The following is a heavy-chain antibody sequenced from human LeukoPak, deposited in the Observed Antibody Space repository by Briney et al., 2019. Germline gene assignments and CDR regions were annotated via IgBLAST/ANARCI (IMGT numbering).Heavy chain of an antibody. J-gene: IGHJ4*02. V-gene: IGHV3-11*06. CDR2: ISSSSSYT. Sequence: PGGSLRLSCAASGFTFSDYYMSWIRQAPGKGLECVSYISSSSSYTNYADSVKGRLTISRDNAKNSLYLQMNSLRAEDTAVYYCARGAASGSYYPYFDYWGQGTLVTVSS. CDR1: GFTFSDYY. CDR3: ARGAASGSYYPYFDY. D-gene: IGHD1-26*01.